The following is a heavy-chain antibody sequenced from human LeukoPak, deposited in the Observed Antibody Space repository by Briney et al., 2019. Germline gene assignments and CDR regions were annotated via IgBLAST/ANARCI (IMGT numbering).Heavy chain of an antibody. CDR3: ASVMNSYNAFDI. Sequence: GGSLRLSCAASGFTFSTYWMSWVRQAPGKGLEWVANIKEDGSEKYYVDSVKGRFTISRDNAKNSLYLQMNSLRAEDTAVYYCASVMNSYNAFDIWGRGTMVTVSS. D-gene: IGHD1-1*01. CDR2: IKEDGSEK. V-gene: IGHV3-7*01. J-gene: IGHJ3*02. CDR1: GFTFSTYW.